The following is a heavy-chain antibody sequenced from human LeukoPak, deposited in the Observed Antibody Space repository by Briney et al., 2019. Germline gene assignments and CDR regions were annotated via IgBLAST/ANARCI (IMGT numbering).Heavy chain of an antibody. CDR3: ARWQLGPNYFDY. Sequence: SETLSLTCTVSGGSISSYYWSWIRQPPGKGLEWIGEINHSGSTNYNPSLKSRVTISVDTSMNQFSLKLSSVTAADTAVYYCARWQLGPNYFDYWGQGTLVTVSS. CDR2: INHSGST. J-gene: IGHJ4*02. V-gene: IGHV4-34*01. D-gene: IGHD5-24*01. CDR1: GGSISSYY.